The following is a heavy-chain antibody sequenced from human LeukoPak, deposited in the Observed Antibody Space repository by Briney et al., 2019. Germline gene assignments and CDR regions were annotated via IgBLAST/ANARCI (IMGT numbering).Heavy chain of an antibody. Sequence: GGSLRLSCAVSGFTFSSYAMHWVRQAPGKGLEWVAVISYDGSNKHYADSVKGRFTISRDNSKNTLYLQMNSLRAEDTAVYYCARDPGIRGGQYSSSFHPDYWGQGTLVTVSS. CDR2: ISYDGSNK. D-gene: IGHD6-6*01. J-gene: IGHJ4*02. CDR3: ARDPGIRGGQYSSSFHPDY. V-gene: IGHV3-30-3*01. CDR1: GFTFSSYA.